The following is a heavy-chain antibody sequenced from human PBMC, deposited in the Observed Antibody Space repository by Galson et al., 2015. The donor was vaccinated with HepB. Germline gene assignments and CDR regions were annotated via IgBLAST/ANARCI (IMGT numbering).Heavy chain of an antibody. CDR2: INPNTGGT. D-gene: IGHD1-26*01. J-gene: IGHJ5*02. V-gene: IGHV1-2*02. CDR3: ARRSGSGLYCFDP. CDR1: GYAFSDYH. Sequence: SVKVSCKASGYAFSDYHIHWVRQAPGQGLEWLGWINPNTGGTKYAQKFQGRVTLTTDTSISTAYMDLRGLRFDDTAVYYCARRSGSGLYCFDPWGQGSLVTVSS.